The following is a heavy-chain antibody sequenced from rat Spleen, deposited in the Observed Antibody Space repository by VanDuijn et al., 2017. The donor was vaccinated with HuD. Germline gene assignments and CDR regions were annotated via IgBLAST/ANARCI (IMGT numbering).Heavy chain of an antibody. CDR3: ARRHYGYTDYFDY. J-gene: IGHJ2*01. CDR1: GFTFSSYW. CDR2: ISYGDSSGHSST. Sequence: EVRLVESGGGLVQPGRSLKLSCVASGFTFSSYWMYWIRQAPTKGLEWVATISYGDSSGHSSTYYRDSVKGRFTISRANAKSTLNLQMDSLRSEDTATYYCARRHYGYTDYFDYWGQGVMVTVSS. D-gene: IGHD1-9*01. V-gene: IGHV5-29*01.